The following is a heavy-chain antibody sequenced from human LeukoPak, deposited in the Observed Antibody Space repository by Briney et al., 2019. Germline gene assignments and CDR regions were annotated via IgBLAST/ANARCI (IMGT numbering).Heavy chain of an antibody. D-gene: IGHD3-10*01. CDR2: INPSGGST. CDR3: ARERALLWFGENAFDI. J-gene: IGHJ3*02. Sequence: ASVKVSCKASGYTFTIYYMHWVRQAPGQGLEWMGIINPSGGSTSYAQKFQGRVTMTRDMSTSTVYMELSSLRSEDTAVYYCARERALLWFGENAFDIWGQGTMVTVSS. CDR1: GYTFTIYY. V-gene: IGHV1-46*01.